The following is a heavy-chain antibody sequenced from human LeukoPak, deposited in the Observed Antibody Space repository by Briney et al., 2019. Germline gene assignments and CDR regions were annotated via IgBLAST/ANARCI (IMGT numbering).Heavy chain of an antibody. CDR2: ISGSGRTI. D-gene: IGHD2-21*02. CDR3: ARFCGGDCYYYFDY. Sequence: GGSLRLSCAASGFTFSSYEMNWVRQAPGKGLEWVSYISGSGRTIYDADSVKGRFSISRVNAKNSLYLQMNSLRAEDTAVYYCARFCGGDCYYYFDYWGQGTLVTVSS. CDR1: GFTFSSYE. V-gene: IGHV3-48*03. J-gene: IGHJ4*02.